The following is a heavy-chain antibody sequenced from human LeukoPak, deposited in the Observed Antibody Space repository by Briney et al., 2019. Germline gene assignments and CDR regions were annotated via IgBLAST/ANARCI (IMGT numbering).Heavy chain of an antibody. CDR3: ARVHATYYYDSSGYRFDY. J-gene: IGHJ4*02. D-gene: IGHD3-22*01. CDR1: GYTFTGYY. CDR2: MNPNSGNT. Sequence: ASVKVSCKASGYTFTGYYMHWVRQATGQGLEWMGWMNPNSGNTGYAQKFQGRVTMTRNTSISTAYMELSSLRSEDTAVYYCARVHATYYYDSSGYRFDYWGQGTLVTVSS. V-gene: IGHV1-8*02.